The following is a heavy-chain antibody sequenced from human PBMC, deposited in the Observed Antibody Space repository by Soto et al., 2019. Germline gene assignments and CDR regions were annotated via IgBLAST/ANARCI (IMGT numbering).Heavy chain of an antibody. CDR3: ARNMGTVTIERGEGYCYYGMDV. D-gene: IGHD4-4*01. CDR2: IIPIFGTA. CDR1: GGTFSSYA. J-gene: IGHJ6*02. V-gene: IGHV1-69*01. Sequence: QVQLVQSGAEVKKPGSSVKVSCKASGGTFSSYAISWVRQAPGQGLEWMGGIIPIFGTANYAQKFQGRVTITADESTSTAYMELSSLRYEDTAVYYCARNMGTVTIERGEGYCYYGMDVWSQGTTVTVSS.